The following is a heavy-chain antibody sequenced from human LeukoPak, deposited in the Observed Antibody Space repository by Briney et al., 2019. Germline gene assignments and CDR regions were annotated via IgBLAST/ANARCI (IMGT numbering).Heavy chain of an antibody. CDR3: ARHAPKYYDFWSGYSSDNWFDP. Sequence: SSETLSLTCAVSGYSISSGYYWGWIRQPPGKGLEWIGSIYHSGSTYYNPSLKSRVTISVDTSKNQFSLKLSSVTAADTAVYYCARHAPKYYDFWSGYSSDNWFDPWGQGTLVTVSS. CDR1: GYSISSGYY. D-gene: IGHD3-3*01. J-gene: IGHJ5*02. CDR2: IYHSGST. V-gene: IGHV4-38-2*01.